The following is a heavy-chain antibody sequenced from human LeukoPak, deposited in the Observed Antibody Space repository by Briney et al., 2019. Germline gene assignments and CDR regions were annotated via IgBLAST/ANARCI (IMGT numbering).Heavy chain of an antibody. V-gene: IGHV3-74*01. CDR3: ARVEWMGRMDY. CDR2: INSDGSIT. CDR1: GFTFSSYW. D-gene: IGHD3-3*01. J-gene: IGHJ4*02. Sequence: GGSLRLSCAASGFTFSSYWMHWVRQAPGKGLVWVSRINSDGSITSYADSVKGRFTISRDNAKNSLYLQMNSLRAEDTAVYYCARVEWMGRMDYWGQGTLITVSS.